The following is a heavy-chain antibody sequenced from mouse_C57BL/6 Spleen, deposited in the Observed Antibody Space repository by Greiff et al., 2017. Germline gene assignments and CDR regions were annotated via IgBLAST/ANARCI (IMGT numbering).Heavy chain of an antibody. CDR2: IHPNSGST. CDR1: GYTFTSYW. CDR3: ARSGAGDYFDY. J-gene: IGHJ2*01. Sequence: VQLQQPGAELVKPGASVKLSCKASGYTFTSYWMHWVKQRPGQGLEWIGMIHPNSGSTNYNEKFKSKATLTVDKSSSTAYMQLSSLTSEDSAVYYCARSGAGDYFDYWGQGTTLTVSS. D-gene: IGHD3-1*01. V-gene: IGHV1-64*01.